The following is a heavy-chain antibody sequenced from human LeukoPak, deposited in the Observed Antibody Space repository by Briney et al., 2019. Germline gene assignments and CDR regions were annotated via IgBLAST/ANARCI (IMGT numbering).Heavy chain of an antibody. CDR3: ARGVARTYYSDTSGYAAADY. D-gene: IGHD3-22*01. CDR1: GESFSGYY. CDR2: INHSGST. J-gene: IGHJ4*02. V-gene: IGHV4-34*01. Sequence: KPSETLSLTCAVYGESFSGYYWSWIRQPPRKGLEWIGEINHSGSTNYNPSLKSRVTISVDTSKNQFSLKLSSVTAADTAVYYCARGVARTYYSDTSGYAAADYWGQGTLVTVSS.